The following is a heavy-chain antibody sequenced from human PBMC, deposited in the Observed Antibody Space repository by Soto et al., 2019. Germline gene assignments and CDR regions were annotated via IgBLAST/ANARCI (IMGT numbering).Heavy chain of an antibody. CDR3: ARDGAEDIVVVPAALDDAFDI. D-gene: IGHD2-2*01. CDR2: ISAYNGNT. Sequence: ASVKVSCKASGYTFTSYGISWVRQAPGQGLEWMGWISAYNGNTNYAQKHQGRVTMTTDTSTSTAYMELRSLRSDDTAVYYCARDGAEDIVVVPAALDDAFDIWGQGTMVTVSS. V-gene: IGHV1-18*01. J-gene: IGHJ3*02. CDR1: GYTFTSYG.